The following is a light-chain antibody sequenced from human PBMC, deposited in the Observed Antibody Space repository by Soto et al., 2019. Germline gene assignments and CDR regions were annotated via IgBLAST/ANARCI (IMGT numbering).Light chain of an antibody. V-gene: IGKV1-27*01. CDR1: QDIGNF. Sequence: DIQMTQSPSSLSAFVGDRVTITCRASQDIGNFLAWYQQKPGKVPKLLIYAASTLQSGVPSRFSGSGSGKDFTLTISSPQPEDVATYYCQKCKVAPLTFGGGNKV. CDR2: AAS. CDR3: QKCKVAPLT. J-gene: IGKJ4*01.